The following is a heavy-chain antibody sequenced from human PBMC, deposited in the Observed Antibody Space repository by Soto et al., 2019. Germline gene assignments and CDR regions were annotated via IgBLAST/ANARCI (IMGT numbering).Heavy chain of an antibody. D-gene: IGHD2-15*01. V-gene: IGHV4-39*01. J-gene: IGHJ6*02. Sequence: SETLSLTCTVSGGSISSSSYYWGWIRQPPGKGLEWIGSIFYSGSTYYNPSLKSRVTISVDTSKNQFSLKLSSVTAAATAVCYCTRPLNSGSAGRACPTFPFSGMDVWGQGPTVTASS. CDR1: GGSISSSSYY. CDR3: TRPLNSGSAGRACPTFPFSGMDV. CDR2: IFYSGST.